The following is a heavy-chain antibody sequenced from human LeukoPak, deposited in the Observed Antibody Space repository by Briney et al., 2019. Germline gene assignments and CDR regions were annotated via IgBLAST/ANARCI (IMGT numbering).Heavy chain of an antibody. CDR2: IWYDGSNK. V-gene: IGHV3-33*01. CDR1: GFTFSSYG. Sequence: GRSLRLSCAASGFTFSSYGMHWVRQAPGKGLEWVAVIWYDGSNKYYADSVKGRFTISRDNSKNTLYLQMNSLRAEDTAVYYCARDRDYYDSSTFDYWGQGTLVTVSS. J-gene: IGHJ4*02. D-gene: IGHD3-22*01. CDR3: ARDRDYYDSSTFDY.